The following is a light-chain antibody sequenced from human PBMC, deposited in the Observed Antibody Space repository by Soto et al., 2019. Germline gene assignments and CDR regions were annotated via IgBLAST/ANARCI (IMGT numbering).Light chain of an antibody. CDR3: SSDTSSRTVL. CDR2: EVT. Sequence: QSALTQPASVSGSLGQSITISCTGTSSDVGGYNYVSWYQQHPGKDPKVVIFEVTKRPSGVSSRFSGSKSGNTASLTVSGLQADDEGDYYCSSDTSSRTVLFGGGTKLTVL. V-gene: IGLV2-14*01. J-gene: IGLJ2*01. CDR1: SSDVGGYNY.